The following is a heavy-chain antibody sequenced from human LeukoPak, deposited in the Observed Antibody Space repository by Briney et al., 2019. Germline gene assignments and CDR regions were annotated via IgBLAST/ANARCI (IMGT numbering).Heavy chain of an antibody. V-gene: IGHV3-7*01. Sequence: PGGSLRLSCAVSGLTFSDRWMTWVRQAPGKGLEWVANIKYDGSEKYYVESVKGRFTISRDNAKNSLFLQMNSLRVEDTAVYYCARDVNGGYFDYWGQGTLVTVSS. CDR2: IKYDGSEK. CDR3: ARDVNGGYFDY. CDR1: GLTFSDRW. J-gene: IGHJ4*02. D-gene: IGHD4-23*01.